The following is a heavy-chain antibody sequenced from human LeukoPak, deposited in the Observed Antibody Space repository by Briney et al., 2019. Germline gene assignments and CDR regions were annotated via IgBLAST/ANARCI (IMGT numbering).Heavy chain of an antibody. D-gene: IGHD3-22*01. CDR2: ISYDGSNK. CDR1: GFTFSSYA. V-gene: IGHV3-30-3*01. CDR3: ARDLRAYYYDSSGYYAPLDY. J-gene: IGHJ4*02. Sequence: PGGALRLSCAASGFTFSSYAMHWVRQAPGKGLEWVAVISYDGSNKYYADSVKGRFTISRDNSKNTLYLQMNSLGAEDTAVYYCARDLRAYYYDSSGYYAPLDYWGQGTLVTVSS.